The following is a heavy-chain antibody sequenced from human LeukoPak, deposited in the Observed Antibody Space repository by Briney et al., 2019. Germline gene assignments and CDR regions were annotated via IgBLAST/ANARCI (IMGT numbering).Heavy chain of an antibody. CDR1: GSSFTSYW. CDR2: IYPGDSDT. D-gene: IGHD7-27*01. V-gene: IGHV5-51*01. J-gene: IGHJ4*02. CDR3: ARYSGDSPDY. Sequence: XSCEXAGSSFTSYWIGWGRQLPGKGVEWMGIIYPGDSDTRYSPSFQGQVTISDDKSISTAYLQWSSLKASDTAMYYCARYSGDSPDYWGQGTLVTVSS.